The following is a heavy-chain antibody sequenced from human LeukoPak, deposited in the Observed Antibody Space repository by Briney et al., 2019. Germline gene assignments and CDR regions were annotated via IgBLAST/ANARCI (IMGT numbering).Heavy chain of an antibody. CDR3: ARNNSNGFDF. J-gene: IGHJ4*02. D-gene: IGHD6-19*01. Sequence: SETLSLTCTVSGYSISGGYYWGWIRQPPGKGLEWIGTIFQSVSTYYNPSLKSRVTTSVDTSKNQFSLKLSSVTAADTAVYYCARNNSNGFDFWGQGTLVTVSS. V-gene: IGHV4-38-2*02. CDR1: GYSISGGYY. CDR2: IFQSVST.